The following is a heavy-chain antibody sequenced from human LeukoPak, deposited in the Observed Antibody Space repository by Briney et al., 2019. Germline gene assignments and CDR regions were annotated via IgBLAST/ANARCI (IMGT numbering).Heavy chain of an antibody. Sequence: GGSLRLSCAASGFTFDDYGMSWVRQAPGKGLEWVSGINWNGVSTSYVDSVKGRFTISRDNAKNSLYLQMNSLRAEDTALYYCARASTMVRGVIGAFDIWGQGTMVTVSS. CDR3: ARASTMVRGVIGAFDI. CDR2: INWNGVST. J-gene: IGHJ3*02. V-gene: IGHV3-20*04. CDR1: GFTFDDYG. D-gene: IGHD3-10*01.